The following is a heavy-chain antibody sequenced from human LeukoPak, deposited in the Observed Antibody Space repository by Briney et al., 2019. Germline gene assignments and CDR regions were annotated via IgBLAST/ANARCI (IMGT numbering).Heavy chain of an antibody. CDR3: ARDASGFYSSGWYDY. V-gene: IGHV1-2*02. CDR2: INSKSGGT. J-gene: IGHJ4*02. Sequence: HGASVKVSCKASGYTFTGYYMHWVRQAPGQGLEWMGWINSKSGGTNYAQKFQGRVSMTRDTSISTAYMELSRLRSDDTAVYYCARDASGFYSSGWYDYWGQGTLVTVSS. CDR1: GYTFTGYY. D-gene: IGHD6-19*01.